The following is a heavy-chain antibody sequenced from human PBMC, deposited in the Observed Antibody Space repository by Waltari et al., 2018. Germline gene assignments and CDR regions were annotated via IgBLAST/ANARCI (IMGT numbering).Heavy chain of an antibody. J-gene: IGHJ4*02. CDR1: GFSFGDYW. CDR2: INVDGGYI. V-gene: IGHV3-74*01. D-gene: IGHD5-12*01. CDR3: ARKAGSGYPYGPFYYDN. Sequence: EVHLAESGGGVVQPGGSLRLSCTGSGFSFGDYWMHWVRQAPGKGLEWGSRINVDGGYISYGDSVKGRFTIARDNAKNTVFLQLNSLRANDTAVYFWARKAGSGYPYGPFYYDNWGQGTLVTVSS.